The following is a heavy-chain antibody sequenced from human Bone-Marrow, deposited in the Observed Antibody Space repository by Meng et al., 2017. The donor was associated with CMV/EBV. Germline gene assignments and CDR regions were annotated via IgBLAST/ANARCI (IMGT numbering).Heavy chain of an antibody. CDR1: GFTFSSYW. J-gene: IGHJ4*02. CDR2: IKQDGSEK. D-gene: IGHD4-17*01. Sequence: GGSLRLSCVASGFTFSSYWMNWVRQAPGKGLDWLANIKQDGSEKYYLDSVKGRFTISRDNAKNSLYLQMNSLRAEDTAVYYCATAPYGDSPLVDWGQRTLVTVSS. CDR3: ATAPYGDSPLVD. V-gene: IGHV3-7*01.